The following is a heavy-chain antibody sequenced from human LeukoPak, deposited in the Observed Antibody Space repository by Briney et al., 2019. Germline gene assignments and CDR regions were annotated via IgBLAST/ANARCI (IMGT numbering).Heavy chain of an antibody. CDR3: ASWSSGDRKGPTGY. CDR2: INPNSGGT. V-gene: IGHV1-2*02. CDR1: GYTFTGYY. Sequence: ASVKVSCKVSGYTFTGYYMHWVRQAPGQGLEWMGWINPNSGGTNYAQKFQGRVTMTRDTSISTAYMELSRLRSGDTAVYYCASWSSGDRKGPTGYWGQGTLVTVSS. D-gene: IGHD7-27*01. J-gene: IGHJ4*02.